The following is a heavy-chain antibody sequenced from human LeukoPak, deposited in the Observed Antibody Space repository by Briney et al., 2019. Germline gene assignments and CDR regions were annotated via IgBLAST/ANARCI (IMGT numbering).Heavy chain of an antibody. CDR2: IYHSGST. Sequence: SQTLSLTCAVSGGSISSGGYSWSWIRQPPGKGLEWIGYIYHSGSTYYNPSLKSRVTISVDRSKNQFSLKLSSVTAADTAVYYCVRVGYDSSGYEYYFDYWGQGTLVTVSS. CDR1: GGSISSGGYS. J-gene: IGHJ4*02. V-gene: IGHV4-30-2*01. CDR3: VRVGYDSSGYEYYFDY. D-gene: IGHD3-22*01.